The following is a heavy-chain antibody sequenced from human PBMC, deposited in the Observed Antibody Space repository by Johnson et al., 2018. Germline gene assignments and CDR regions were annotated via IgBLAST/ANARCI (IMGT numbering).Heavy chain of an antibody. V-gene: IGHV1-69*01. D-gene: IGHD3-22*01. Sequence: QVQLVESGAEVKKXGSSVKVSCKASGGTFSSYAISWVRQAPGQGLEWMGGIIPIFGTTNYAQKFQGRVTITADESTSTAYMELSSLRSEGTAVYYCARETYYYDSSGYYIGCDAFDIWGQGTMVTVSS. CDR3: ARETYYYDSSGYYIGCDAFDI. CDR2: IIPIFGTT. J-gene: IGHJ3*02. CDR1: GGTFSSYA.